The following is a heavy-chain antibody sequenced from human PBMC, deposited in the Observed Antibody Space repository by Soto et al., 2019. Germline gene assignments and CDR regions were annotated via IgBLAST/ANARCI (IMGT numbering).Heavy chain of an antibody. CDR2: IYYSGST. CDR3: ARRHGSCFDY. J-gene: IGHJ4*02. CDR1: GGSISSYY. Sequence: SETLSLTCTVSGGSISSYYWSWIRQPPGKGLEWIGYIYYSGSTNYNPSLKSRVTISVDTSNNQFSLKLSSVTAADTAVYYCARRHGSCFDYPGPATLVLGSS. V-gene: IGHV4-59*08.